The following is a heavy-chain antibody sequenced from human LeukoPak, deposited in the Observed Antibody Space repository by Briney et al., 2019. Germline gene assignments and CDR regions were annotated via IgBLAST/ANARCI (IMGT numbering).Heavy chain of an antibody. D-gene: IGHD2-2*01. J-gene: IGHJ4*02. CDR3: ARIYCSSTSCLDY. V-gene: IGHV4-59*11. Sequence: SETLSLTCTVSGGSNSSHYWSWIRQPPGKGLEWIGYIYYSGSTNYNPSLKSRVTISVDTSKNQFSLKLSSVTAADTAVYYCARIYCSSTSCLDYWGQGTLVTVSS. CDR2: IYYSGST. CDR1: GGSNSSHY.